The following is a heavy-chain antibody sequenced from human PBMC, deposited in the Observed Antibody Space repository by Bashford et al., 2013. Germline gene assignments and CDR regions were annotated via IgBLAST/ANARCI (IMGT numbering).Heavy chain of an antibody. Sequence: WVRQAPGQGLEWMGIXNPSGGSTSYAQKFQGRVTMTRDTSKNQFSLKLSSVTAADTAVYYCARGGKDGYNPGILDYWGQGTLVTVSS. V-gene: IGHV1-46*01. J-gene: IGHJ4*02. CDR3: ARGGKDGYNPGILDY. D-gene: IGHD5-24*01. CDR2: XNPSGGST.